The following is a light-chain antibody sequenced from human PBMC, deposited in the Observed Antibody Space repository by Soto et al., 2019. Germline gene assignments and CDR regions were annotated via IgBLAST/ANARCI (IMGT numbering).Light chain of an antibody. V-gene: IGLV1-40*01. Sequence: QSVLTQPPSVSGAPGQRVTISCTGSSSNIGAGYDVHWYQQLPGAAPKLLIYGNNNRPSGVPDRFSGSKSGTSASLAITGLQAEDEADYYCQSYDSSLSDSGVFGGGTKLTVL. CDR1: SSNIGAGYD. J-gene: IGLJ3*02. CDR3: QSYDSSLSDSGV. CDR2: GNN.